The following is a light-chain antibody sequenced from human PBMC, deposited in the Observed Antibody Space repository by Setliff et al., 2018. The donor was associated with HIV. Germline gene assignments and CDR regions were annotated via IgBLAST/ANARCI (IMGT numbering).Light chain of an antibody. CDR1: NIGSKS. Sequence: SYELAQPPSVSVALGETARITCGGDNIGSKSVHWYQQKSGQAPVLVVYDDSDRPSGIPERFSGSNSGNTATLTISRVEAGDEADYYCQVWDSSSDLLFGGGTK. CDR2: DDS. V-gene: IGLV3-21*02. J-gene: IGLJ3*02. CDR3: QVWDSSSDLL.